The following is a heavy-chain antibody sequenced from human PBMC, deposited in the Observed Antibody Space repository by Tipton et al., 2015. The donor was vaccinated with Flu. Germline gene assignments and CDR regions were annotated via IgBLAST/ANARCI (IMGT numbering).Heavy chain of an antibody. CDR2: ISGGGGTT. CDR1: GFTFTRYA. Sequence: SLRLSCAASGFTFTRYAMSWVRQAPGKGLEWVSAISGGGGTTYYADSVKGRFTISRDNSKNTLHLQMNSLRAEDTAVYYCARVIPELVAGLDYWGQGTLVTVSS. V-gene: IGHV3-23*01. CDR3: ARVIPELVAGLDY. D-gene: IGHD6-19*01. J-gene: IGHJ4*02.